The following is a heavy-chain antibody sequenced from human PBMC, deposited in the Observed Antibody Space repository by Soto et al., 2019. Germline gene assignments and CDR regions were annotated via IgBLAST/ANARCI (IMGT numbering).Heavy chain of an antibody. D-gene: IGHD6-19*01. CDR1: GFIFRSYG. Sequence: PGGSLRLSCAASGFIFRSYGVHWVRQAPGKGLEWVALISHDGGNAYYADAVKGRFTISRDNAKDTVYLQMNSLRAEDTAVYYCAKQGIEVAGTDYFDYWGQGALVTVSS. CDR3: AKQGIEVAGTDYFDY. V-gene: IGHV3-30*18. CDR2: ISHDGGNA. J-gene: IGHJ4*02.